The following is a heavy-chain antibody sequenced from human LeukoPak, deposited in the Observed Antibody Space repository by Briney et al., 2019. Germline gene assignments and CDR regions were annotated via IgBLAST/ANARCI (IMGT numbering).Heavy chain of an antibody. CDR3: AREGEVGATFDY. Sequence: GRSLRLSCAGSGFIFNNYAMHWVRQPPGKGLERVSGISWNSGTIDYADSVRGRFTISRDNAKNSLYLQMNSLRAEDTAVYYCAREGEVGATFDYWGQGTLVTVSS. CDR2: ISWNSGTI. V-gene: IGHV3-9*01. CDR1: GFIFNNYA. J-gene: IGHJ4*02. D-gene: IGHD1-26*01.